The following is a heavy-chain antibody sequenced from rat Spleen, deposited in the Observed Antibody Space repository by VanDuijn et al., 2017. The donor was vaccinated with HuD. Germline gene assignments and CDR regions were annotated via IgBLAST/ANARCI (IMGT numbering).Heavy chain of an antibody. CDR2: ISYDGSST. V-gene: IGHV5-20*01. CDR3: TTWDGGYVMDA. D-gene: IGHD1-11*01. J-gene: IGHJ4*01. Sequence: EVQVVESGGGLVLPGNSLKLSCAASGFTFSNYDMAWVRQAPTKGLEWVASISYDGSSTYYRDSVKGRFTISRDNAKSSLYLQMDSLRSEDTATYYCTTWDGGYVMDAWGQGASVTVSS. CDR1: GFTFSNYD.